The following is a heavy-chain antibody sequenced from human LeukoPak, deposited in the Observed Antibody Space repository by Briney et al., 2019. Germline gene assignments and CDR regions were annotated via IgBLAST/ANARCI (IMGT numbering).Heavy chain of an antibody. CDR3: AREGLYGSGSYYFDY. Sequence: GGSLRLSCAASGFTFSSYSMNWVRQAPGKGLEWVSYISSSSSTIYYADSVKGRFTISRDNAKNSLYLQMNSLRAEDTAVYYCAREGLYGSGSYYFDYWGQGTLVTVSS. J-gene: IGHJ4*02. CDR1: GFTFSSYS. CDR2: ISSSSSTI. V-gene: IGHV3-48*01. D-gene: IGHD3-10*01.